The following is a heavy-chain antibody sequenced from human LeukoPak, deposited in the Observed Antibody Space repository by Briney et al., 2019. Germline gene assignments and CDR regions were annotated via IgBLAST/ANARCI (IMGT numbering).Heavy chain of an antibody. CDR2: ISGSGGST. CDR3: AKKGIGFGELLPYYYYMDV. J-gene: IGHJ6*03. CDR1: GFTFSSYG. V-gene: IGHV3-23*01. D-gene: IGHD3-10*01. Sequence: PGGSLRLSCAASGFTFSSYGMSWVRQAPGKGLEWVSAISGSGGSTYYADSVKGRFTISRDNSKNTLYLQMNSLRAEDTAVYYCAKKGIGFGELLPYYYYMDVWGKGTTVTISS.